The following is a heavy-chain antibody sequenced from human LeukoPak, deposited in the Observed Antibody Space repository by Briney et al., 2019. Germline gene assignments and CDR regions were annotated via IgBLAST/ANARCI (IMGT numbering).Heavy chain of an antibody. CDR1: GGSFSGYY. Sequence: SETLSLTCAVYGGSFSGYYWSWIRQPPGKGLEWIGEINHSGSTNYNPSLKSRVTISVDTSKNQFSLKLSSVTAADTAVHYCARKGDYDYVWGSYRTRTYYYYMGVWGKGTTVTISS. CDR2: INHSGST. CDR3: ARKGDYDYVWGSYRTRTYYYYMGV. J-gene: IGHJ6*03. D-gene: IGHD3-16*02. V-gene: IGHV4-34*01.